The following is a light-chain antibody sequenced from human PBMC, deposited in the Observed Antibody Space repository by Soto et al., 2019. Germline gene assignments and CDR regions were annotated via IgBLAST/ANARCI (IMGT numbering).Light chain of an antibody. CDR1: QSVSSY. CDR2: DAS. Sequence: EIVLTQSPATLSVSPGERATLSCRASQSVSSYLAWYQQKPGQAPRLLIYDASNRATGIPARFSGSGSGTDLTITISSLEPEDFAVYYCQQRSNWLTFGGGTKVEIK. V-gene: IGKV3-11*01. CDR3: QQRSNWLT. J-gene: IGKJ4*01.